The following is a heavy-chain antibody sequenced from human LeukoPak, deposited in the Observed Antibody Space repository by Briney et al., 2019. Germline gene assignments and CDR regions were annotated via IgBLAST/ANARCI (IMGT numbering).Heavy chain of an antibody. V-gene: IGHV3-7*03. CDR1: GFTFSSYW. D-gene: IGHD3-3*01. CDR3: AKDLRFLEWFEYFQH. J-gene: IGHJ1*01. Sequence: GGSLRLSCAASGFTFSSYWMGWVRQAPGKGLEWVANIKQDGNEIHHVDSVEGRFTISRDNSKNTLYLQMNSLRAEDTAVYYCAKDLRFLEWFEYFQHWGQGTLVTVSS. CDR2: IKQDGNEI.